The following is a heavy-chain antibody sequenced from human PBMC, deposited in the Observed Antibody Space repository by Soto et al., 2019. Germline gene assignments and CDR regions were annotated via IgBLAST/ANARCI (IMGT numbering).Heavy chain of an antibody. J-gene: IGHJ3*01. Sequence: DSVKVCCKASGYPFTGQYLHLARQAPGEGLQWMGWINPSSGGTRYSQKFQGRVTMTRDTSISIAYMEMSRLTSDDTAVYYCARDLSTSSFRGSFDLWGQGTMVTVSS. V-gene: IGHV1-2*02. CDR3: ARDLSTSSFRGSFDL. CDR1: GYPFTGQY. CDR2: INPSSGGT. D-gene: IGHD3-10*01.